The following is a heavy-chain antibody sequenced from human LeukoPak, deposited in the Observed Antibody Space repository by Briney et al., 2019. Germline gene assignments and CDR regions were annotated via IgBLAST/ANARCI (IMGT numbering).Heavy chain of an antibody. CDR3: ASTTGTTQSDAFDN. V-gene: IGHV1-2*02. D-gene: IGHD1-1*01. CDR2: INPNSGGT. J-gene: IGHJ3*02. Sequence: ASVKVSCKASGYTFTGYYMHWVRQAPGQGLEWMGWINPNSGGTNYAQKFQGRVTMTRDTSISTAYMELSRLRSDDTAVYYCASTTGTTQSDAFDNWGQGTMVTVSS. CDR1: GYTFTGYY.